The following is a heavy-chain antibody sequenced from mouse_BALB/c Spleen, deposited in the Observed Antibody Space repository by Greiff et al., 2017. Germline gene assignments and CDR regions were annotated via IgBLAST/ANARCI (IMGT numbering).Heavy chain of an antibody. J-gene: IGHJ4*01. CDR1: GFNIKDTY. CDR3: GGSMDY. V-gene: IGHV14-3*02. CDR2: IDPANGNT. Sequence: VQLQQSGAELVKPGASVKLSCTASGFNIKDTYMHWVKQRPEQGLEWIGRIDPANGNTKYDPKFQGKATITADTSSNTAYLQLSSLTSEDTAVYCCGGSMDYWGQGTSVTVSS.